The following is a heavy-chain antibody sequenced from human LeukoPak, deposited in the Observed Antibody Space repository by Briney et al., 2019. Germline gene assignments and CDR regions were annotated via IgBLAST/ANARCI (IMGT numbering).Heavy chain of an antibody. CDR3: ARDLGPRVVSVISGMDV. Sequence: GGSLRLSCAASGFTVSSNYMSWVRQAPGKGLEWVSVIYSGGSTYYADSVKGRFTISRDNSKNTLYLQMNSLRAEDTAVYYCARDLGPRVVSVISGMDVWGQGTTVTVSS. CDR2: IYSGGST. V-gene: IGHV3-53*01. D-gene: IGHD2-21*01. J-gene: IGHJ6*02. CDR1: GFTVSSNY.